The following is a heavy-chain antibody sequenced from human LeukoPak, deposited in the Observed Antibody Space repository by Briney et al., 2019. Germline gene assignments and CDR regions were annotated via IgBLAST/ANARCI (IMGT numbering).Heavy chain of an antibody. CDR1: GFTFTTYW. Sequence: PGGSLRLSCAASGFTFTTYWMSWARQAPGKGLEWVANIKQDGSEKYYVDSVKGRFTISRDNAKNSLFLQMNSLRAEDTAVYYCARGRVPAGAPYYFDYWGQGTLVTVSS. CDR2: IKQDGSEK. J-gene: IGHJ4*02. CDR3: ARGRVPAGAPYYFDY. V-gene: IGHV3-7*03. D-gene: IGHD2-2*01.